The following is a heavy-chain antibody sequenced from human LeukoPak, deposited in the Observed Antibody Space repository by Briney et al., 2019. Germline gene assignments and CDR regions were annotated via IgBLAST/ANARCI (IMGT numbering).Heavy chain of an antibody. Sequence: PGGSLRLSCAISGFIFNTNGMNWVRQSPGKGLEWLATIAGGDESTYYADSVKGGFAISRDNSKNTVFLHMNSLRVEDTAVYYCARGVYWSLDYWGQGTPVTVSS. CDR1: GFIFNTNG. V-gene: IGHV3-23*01. CDR2: IAGGDEST. CDR3: ARGVYWSLDY. J-gene: IGHJ4*02. D-gene: IGHD1-1*01.